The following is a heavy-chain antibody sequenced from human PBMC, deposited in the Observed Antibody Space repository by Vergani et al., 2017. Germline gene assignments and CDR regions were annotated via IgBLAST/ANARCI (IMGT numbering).Heavy chain of an antibody. Sequence: QVTLKESGPTLVKPTQTLTLTCTFSGFSLSTSGVGVGWIRQPPGKALEWLALIYWDDDKRYSPSLKSRLTITKDTSKNPVVLTMTNMDPVDTATYYCAHECAAFGGVIVRFGYWGQGTLVTVSS. CDR2: IYWDDDK. V-gene: IGHV2-5*02. CDR3: AHECAAFGGVIVRFGY. J-gene: IGHJ4*02. CDR1: GFSLSTSGVG. D-gene: IGHD3-16*02.